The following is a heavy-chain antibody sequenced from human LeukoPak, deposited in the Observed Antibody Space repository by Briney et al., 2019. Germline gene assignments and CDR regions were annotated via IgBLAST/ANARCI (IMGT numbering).Heavy chain of an antibody. Sequence: ASVKVSCKASGYTFTGYYMHWVRQAPGQGLEWMGRINPNSGGTNYAQKFQGRVTMTRDTSISTAHMELSRMRSDDTAVYYCARDTTMVRGVIKRARFDYWGQGTLVTVSS. J-gene: IGHJ4*02. D-gene: IGHD3-10*01. V-gene: IGHV1-2*06. CDR3: ARDTTMVRGVIKRARFDY. CDR1: GYTFTGYY. CDR2: INPNSGGT.